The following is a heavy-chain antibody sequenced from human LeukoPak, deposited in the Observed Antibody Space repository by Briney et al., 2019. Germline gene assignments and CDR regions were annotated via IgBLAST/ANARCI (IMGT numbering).Heavy chain of an antibody. V-gene: IGHV4-34*01. J-gene: IGHJ5*02. CDR2: INHSGST. D-gene: IGHD3-9*01. CDR1: GGSFSGYY. Sequence: SETLSLTCAVYGGSFSGYYWSWIRQPPGKGLEWIGGINHSGSTNYNPSLKSRVTISVDTSKNQFSLKLSSVTAADTAVYYCARLGLLRYFDWTKGGWFDPWGQGTLVTVSS. CDR3: ARLGLLRYFDWTKGGWFDP.